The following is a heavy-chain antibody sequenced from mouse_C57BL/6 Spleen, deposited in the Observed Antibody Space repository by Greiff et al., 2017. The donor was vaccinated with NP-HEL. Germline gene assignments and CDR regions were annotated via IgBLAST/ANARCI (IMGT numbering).Heavy chain of an antibody. CDR3: ARWGSTVGDTDFDV. D-gene: IGHD1-1*01. CDR1: GSAFSSYW. CDR2: IYPGDGDT. J-gene: IGHJ1*03. Sequence: QVHVKQSGAELVKPGASVKISCKASGSAFSSYWMNWVKQRPGKGLGWIGQIYPGDGDTNYNGKFKGKATLTADKSSSTAYVQLSSLTSEDAAVYFYARWGSTVGDTDFDVWGTGTTVTVSS. V-gene: IGHV1-80*01.